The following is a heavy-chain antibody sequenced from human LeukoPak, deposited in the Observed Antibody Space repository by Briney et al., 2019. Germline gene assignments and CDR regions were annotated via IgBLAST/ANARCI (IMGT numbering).Heavy chain of an antibody. J-gene: IGHJ6*02. CDR1: GGTFSSSA. V-gene: IGHV1-69*04. CDR2: IIPILGIA. D-gene: IGHD2-2*01. Sequence: ASVKVSCKASGGTFSSSAISWVRQAPGQGLEWMGRIIPILGIANYAQKFQGRVTITADKSTSTAYMELSSLRSEDTAVYYCARGVPAAMHSYYYGMDVWGQGTTVTVSS. CDR3: ARGVPAAMHSYYYGMDV.